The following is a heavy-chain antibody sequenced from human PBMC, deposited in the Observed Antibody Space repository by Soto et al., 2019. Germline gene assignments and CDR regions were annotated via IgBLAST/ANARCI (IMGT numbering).Heavy chain of an antibody. Sequence: SVKVSCKASGGTFSSYAISWVRQAPGQGLEWMGGIIPIFGTANYAQKFQGRVTITADKSTSTAYMELSSLRSEDTAVYYCARPRGDYCSSTSCTDYAFDIWGQGTMVTVSS. CDR1: GGTFSSYA. D-gene: IGHD2-2*01. V-gene: IGHV1-69*06. CDR2: IIPIFGTA. J-gene: IGHJ3*02. CDR3: ARPRGDYCSSTSCTDYAFDI.